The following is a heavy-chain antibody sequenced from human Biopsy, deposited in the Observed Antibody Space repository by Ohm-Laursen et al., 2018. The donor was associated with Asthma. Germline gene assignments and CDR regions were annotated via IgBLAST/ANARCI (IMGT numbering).Heavy chain of an antibody. CDR3: VRAVRNEQWLAPFDY. CDR2: VYWTGST. Sequence: GTLSLTCSVSGGSISSFYWSWIRQSPETGLDRMGYVYWTGSTNYNPSLKSRITMSVDTSKTRMFLALTSVTAADTAIYYCVRAVRNEQWLAPFDYWGQGKPVAVSS. V-gene: IGHV4-59*01. CDR1: GGSISSFY. J-gene: IGHJ4*02. D-gene: IGHD6-19*01.